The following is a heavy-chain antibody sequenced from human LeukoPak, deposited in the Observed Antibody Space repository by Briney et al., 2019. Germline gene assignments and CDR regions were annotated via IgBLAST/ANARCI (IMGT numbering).Heavy chain of an antibody. CDR3: AREKGYGDYGDAFDI. CDR2: ISSSGSTI. Sequence: GGSLRLSCAASGFTFSSYEMNWVRQAPGKGLEWVSYISSSGSTIYYADSVKGRFTISRDNAKNSLYLQMNSLRAEDTAVYYYAREKGYGDYGDAFDIWGQGTMVTVSS. J-gene: IGHJ3*02. CDR1: GFTFSSYE. V-gene: IGHV3-48*03. D-gene: IGHD4-17*01.